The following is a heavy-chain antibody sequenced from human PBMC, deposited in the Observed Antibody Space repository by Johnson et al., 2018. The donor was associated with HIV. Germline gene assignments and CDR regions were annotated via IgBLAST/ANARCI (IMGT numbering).Heavy chain of an antibody. D-gene: IGHD6-6*01. V-gene: IGHV3-9*01. CDR3: AKESYRSSLWAFDI. CDR2: ISWNSGSI. CDR1: GFTFDDYA. Sequence: VQLVESGGVLVQPGRSLRLSCAASGFTFDDYAMHWVRQAPGKGLEWVSGISWNSGSIGYAASVTGRFTISRDNAKNSLYLQMNSLRAEDTALYYCAKESYRSSLWAFDIWGQGTMVTVSS. J-gene: IGHJ3*02.